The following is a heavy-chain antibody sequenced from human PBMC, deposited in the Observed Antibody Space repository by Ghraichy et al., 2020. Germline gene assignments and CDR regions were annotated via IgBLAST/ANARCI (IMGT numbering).Heavy chain of an antibody. CDR3: ARTSAQPYYYGMDV. CDR2: INSGGSTT. D-gene: IGHD1-26*01. Sequence: GGSLRLSCAASGFTFSNYYMNWIRQAPGKGLEWVSYINSGGSTTNYADSVKGRFTISRDNAKNSLYLQMNSLRAEDTAVYYCARTSAQPYYYGMDVWGQGTTVTVSS. CDR1: GFTFSNYY. V-gene: IGHV3-11*01. J-gene: IGHJ6*02.